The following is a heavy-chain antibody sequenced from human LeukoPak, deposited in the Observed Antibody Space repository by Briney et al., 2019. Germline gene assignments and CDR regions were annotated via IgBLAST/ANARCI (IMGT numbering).Heavy chain of an antibody. CDR1: GFTFINFA. Sequence: GGSVRLSCAASGFTFINFAMHWVRQAPGKGLEWVAFIPFGGNNEDYADSVKGLFTISRDNSKNTLYLQMSSLRTDDTAVYYCAKDLAPGSPLYYFDSWGQGTLVTVSS. V-gene: IGHV3-30*02. CDR2: IPFGGNNE. J-gene: IGHJ4*02. CDR3: AKDLAPGSPLYYFDS. D-gene: IGHD3-10*01.